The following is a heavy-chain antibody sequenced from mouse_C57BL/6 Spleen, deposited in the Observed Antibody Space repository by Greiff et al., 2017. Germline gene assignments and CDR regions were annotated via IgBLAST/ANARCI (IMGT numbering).Heavy chain of an antibody. V-gene: IGHV1-66*01. CDR1: GYSFTSYY. D-gene: IGHD2-4*01. Sequence: QVQLQQSGPELVKPGASVKISCKASGYSFTSYYIHWVKQRPGQGLEWIGWIYPGSGNTKYNEKFKGKATLTADTSSSTAYMQRSRLTSEDSAVYYCARYDYGRVDYWGQGTTLTVSS. CDR3: ARYDYGRVDY. J-gene: IGHJ2*01. CDR2: IYPGSGNT.